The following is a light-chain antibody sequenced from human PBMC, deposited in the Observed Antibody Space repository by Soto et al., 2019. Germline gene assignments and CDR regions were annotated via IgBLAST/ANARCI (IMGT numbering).Light chain of an antibody. CDR2: EVS. CDR3: SLYTRTCTLV. V-gene: IGLV2-14*01. Sequence: QSALTQPASVSGSPGQSITISCTGTSSDVGGYNFASWYQQHPGKAPKLMIYEVSSRPSGDSNRFSGSKSGDTASLTISGLQAEDEADYDCSLYTRTCTLVFGTGTKVTVL. J-gene: IGLJ1*01. CDR1: SSDVGGYNF.